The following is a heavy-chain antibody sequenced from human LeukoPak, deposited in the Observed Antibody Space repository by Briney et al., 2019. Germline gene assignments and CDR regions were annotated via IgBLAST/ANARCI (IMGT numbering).Heavy chain of an antibody. J-gene: IGHJ4*02. CDR3: AREGLVGEFDY. V-gene: IGHV1-2*02. Sequence: ASVKVSCKASGYIFTGYYMHWVRQAPGQGLEWMGWINPNSGGTNYAQKLQGRVTMTTDTSTSTAYMELRSLRSDDTAVYYCAREGLVGEFDYWGQGTLVTVSS. D-gene: IGHD2-21*01. CDR2: INPNSGGT. CDR1: GYIFTGYY.